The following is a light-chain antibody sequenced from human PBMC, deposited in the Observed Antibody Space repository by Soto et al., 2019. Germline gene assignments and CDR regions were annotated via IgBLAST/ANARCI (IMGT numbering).Light chain of an antibody. CDR2: SAS. V-gene: IGKV1-17*01. Sequence: DIQMTQSPSTLSASVGDRVTITCRAGRGISVDLAWYQQKPGKAPKRLIYSASSLQSGVPSRFSGGGSGTEFTLTISSLQPEDFASYYCLQYYRYPRSFGQGTRVEVK. CDR3: LQYYRYPRS. J-gene: IGKJ1*01. CDR1: RGISVD.